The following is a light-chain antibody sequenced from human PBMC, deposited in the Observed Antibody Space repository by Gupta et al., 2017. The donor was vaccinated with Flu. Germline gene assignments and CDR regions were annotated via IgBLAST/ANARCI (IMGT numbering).Light chain of an antibody. CDR1: QSISSY. CDR2: AAS. J-gene: IGKJ2*01. CDR3: QQSDSNLMFT. V-gene: IGKV1-39*01. Sequence: DIQMTQSPSSLSASVGDRVTITCRASQSISSYLNWYQQKPGKAPKLLIYAASSLQSGVPSRFSGSGYGTDFTLTISSRQQEDFASYYCQQSDSNLMFTFGQGTKLDIK.